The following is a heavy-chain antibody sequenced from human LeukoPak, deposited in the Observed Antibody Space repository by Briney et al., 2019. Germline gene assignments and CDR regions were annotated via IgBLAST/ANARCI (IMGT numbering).Heavy chain of an antibody. CDR2: ISWNSGSI. D-gene: IGHD5-18*01. V-gene: IGHV3-9*01. CDR1: GFTFDDYA. Sequence: GRSLRLSCAASGFTFDDYAMHWVRQAPGKGLEWVSGISWNSGSIGYADSVKGRFTISRDNAKNSLYLQMNSLRAEDTALYYCAKGGPPDTLYYYGMDVWGQGTTVTVSS. J-gene: IGHJ6*02. CDR3: AKGGPPDTLYYYGMDV.